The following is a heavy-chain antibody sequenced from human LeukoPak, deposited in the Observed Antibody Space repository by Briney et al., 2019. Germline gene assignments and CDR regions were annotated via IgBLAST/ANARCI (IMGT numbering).Heavy chain of an antibody. CDR1: GGTFSSYA. Sequence: SVKVSCKASGGTFSSYAICWVRQAPGQGLEWMGGIIPIFGTANYAQKFQGRVTITADESTSTAYMELSSLRSEDTPVYYCTRGSSRLGQSNWFDPWGQGTLVTVSS. V-gene: IGHV1-69*13. J-gene: IGHJ5*02. CDR3: TRGSSRLGQSNWFDP. D-gene: IGHD6-19*01. CDR2: IIPIFGTA.